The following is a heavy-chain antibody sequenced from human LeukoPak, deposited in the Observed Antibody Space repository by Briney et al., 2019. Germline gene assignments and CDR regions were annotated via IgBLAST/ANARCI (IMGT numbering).Heavy chain of an antibody. Sequence: SETLSLTCTVSGGSLSSYYRSWIRQPPGKGLGWVWYIYYSGSTHYKPPLKSGDTLYLKTPQNHFSLSLSSVSAPDTPAYYCVGDDDDYVWGSYRYWGQGTLVTVSS. V-gene: IGHV4-59*01. J-gene: IGHJ4*02. CDR1: GGSLSSYY. CDR2: IYYSGST. CDR3: VGDDDDYVWGSYRY. D-gene: IGHD3-16*02.